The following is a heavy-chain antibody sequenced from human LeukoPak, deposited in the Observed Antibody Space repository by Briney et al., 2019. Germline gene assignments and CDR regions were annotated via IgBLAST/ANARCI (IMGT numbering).Heavy chain of an antibody. V-gene: IGHV3-53*01. J-gene: IGHJ4*02. CDR3: AKKGATTGDFDY. CDR2: IYSDGNT. D-gene: IGHD1-26*01. Sequence: GGSLRLSCAASGFTVSNNRLSWVRQAPGMGLEWVSTIYSDGNTYYPDSVKGRFTISRDGSKNTLYLQLNSLRTEDTAIYYCAKKGATTGDFDYWGQGTLVTVSS. CDR1: GFTVSNNR.